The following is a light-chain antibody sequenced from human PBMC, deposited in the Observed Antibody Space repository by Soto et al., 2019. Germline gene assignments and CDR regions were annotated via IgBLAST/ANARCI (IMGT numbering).Light chain of an antibody. CDR3: SLYTSSSTFGSYV. CDR2: EVS. J-gene: IGLJ1*01. CDR1: SSDVGSYNR. V-gene: IGLV2-18*01. Sequence: QSALTQPPSVSGSPGQSVTISCTGTSSDVGSYNRVSWYQQPPGTAPKLMIYEVSNRPSGVPDRFSGSKSGNTASLTISGLQAEDEADYYCSLYTSSSTFGSYVFGTGTKLTVL.